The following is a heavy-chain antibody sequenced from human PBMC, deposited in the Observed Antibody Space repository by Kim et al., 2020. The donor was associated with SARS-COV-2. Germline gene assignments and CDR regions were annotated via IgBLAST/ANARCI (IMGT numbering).Heavy chain of an antibody. J-gene: IGHJ4*02. D-gene: IGHD3-10*01. CDR3: AKDAMDYYGAGSHYSD. Sequence: GGSLRLSCTASGFSFSNYAMTWVRQAPGKGLEWVSAIGIYDSYTYYADSVKGRFTISRDNSKSTLYLQLNSLRAEDTAIYYCAKDAMDYYGAGSHYSDWGQGTLVSVSS. CDR2: IGIYDSYT. CDR1: GFSFSNYA. V-gene: IGHV3-23*01.